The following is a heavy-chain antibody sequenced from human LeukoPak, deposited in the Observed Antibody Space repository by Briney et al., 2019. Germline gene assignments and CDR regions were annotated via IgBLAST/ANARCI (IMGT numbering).Heavy chain of an antibody. CDR1: GFTFSSYA. CDR3: TTAPYYDTAWKAFDI. J-gene: IGHJ3*02. Sequence: PGGSLRLSCAASGFTFSSYAMSWVRQAPGKGLEWVGRIQSKTDGGTAGYAAPVKGRFTISRDDSKNSLYLQMNSLKTEDTAVYYCTTAPYYDTAWKAFDIWGQGTMVTVSS. D-gene: IGHD3-16*01. V-gene: IGHV3-15*01. CDR2: IQSKTDGGTA.